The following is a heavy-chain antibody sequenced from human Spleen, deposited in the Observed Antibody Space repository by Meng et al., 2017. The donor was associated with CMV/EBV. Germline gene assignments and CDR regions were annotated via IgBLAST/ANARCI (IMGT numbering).Heavy chain of an antibody. Sequence: GGSLRLSCAASGFTFSSHWMTWVRQAPGKGLEWVAVISYDGSNKYYADSVKGRFTISRDNSKNTLYLQMNSLRAEDTAVYYCARALTIFGVVMEYGMDVWGQGTTVTVSS. D-gene: IGHD3-3*01. CDR1: GFTFSSHW. J-gene: IGHJ6*02. CDR3: ARALTIFGVVMEYGMDV. CDR2: ISYDGSNK. V-gene: IGHV3-30-3*01.